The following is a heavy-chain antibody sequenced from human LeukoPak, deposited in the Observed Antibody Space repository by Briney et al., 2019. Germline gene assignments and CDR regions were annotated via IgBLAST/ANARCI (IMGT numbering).Heavy chain of an antibody. V-gene: IGHV4-61*01. J-gene: IGHJ4*02. Sequence: PSEPLSLTCTVSGGSFSSGIYFWTSIRQPPAKGLEWIGYIYYSGSTNYNPSLKSRVTISVDTSKNQFSLKLSSVTAADTAVYYCARDIAYGANSLDYWGQGTLVTVS. D-gene: IGHD4-23*01. CDR1: GGSFSSGIYF. CDR3: ARDIAYGANSLDY. CDR2: IYYSGST.